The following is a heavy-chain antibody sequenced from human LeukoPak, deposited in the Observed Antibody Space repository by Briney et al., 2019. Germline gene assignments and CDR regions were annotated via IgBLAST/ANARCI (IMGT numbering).Heavy chain of an antibody. CDR3: ARAQGGYDFAAFDI. CDR2: INAGNGNT. CDR1: GYTFNTYA. J-gene: IGHJ3*02. Sequence: ASVKVSCKASGYTFNTYAIHWVRQAPGQRPEWMGWINAGNGNTKSSRKFQGRVTLTRDKSASTAYMELSSLTSEDTAVYYCARAQGGYDFAAFDIWGQGTVVIVSS. V-gene: IGHV1-3*01. D-gene: IGHD5-12*01.